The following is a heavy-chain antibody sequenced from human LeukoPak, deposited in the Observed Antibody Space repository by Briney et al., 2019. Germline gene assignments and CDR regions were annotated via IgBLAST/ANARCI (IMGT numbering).Heavy chain of an antibody. CDR2: ISSSSSTI. CDR3: ARAPDYDFWSGYCFFDY. D-gene: IGHD3-3*01. CDR1: GFTFSSYS. V-gene: IGHV3-48*04. J-gene: IGHJ4*02. Sequence: GGSLRLSCTASGFTFSSYSMNWVRQAPGKGLEGVSYISSSSSTIYYVDSVKGRFTISRDNAKNPLYLQMNSLRAEDTAVYYCARAPDYDFWSGYCFFDYWGQGTLVTVSS.